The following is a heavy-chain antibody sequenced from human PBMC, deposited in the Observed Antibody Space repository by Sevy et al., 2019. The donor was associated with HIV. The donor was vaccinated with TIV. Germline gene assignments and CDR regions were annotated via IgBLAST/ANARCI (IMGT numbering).Heavy chain of an antibody. Sequence: GGSLRLSCVGSGFTFSSYSMNWVRHAPGKGLEWLSYMNSITSTIYYADSVKGRFTISRDNTKNSVSLQMHSLRAEDTAVYYCARNGGYADYGMDVWGQGTTVTVSS. J-gene: IGHJ6*02. CDR2: MNSITSTI. V-gene: IGHV3-48*01. CDR1: GFTFSSYS. CDR3: ARNGGYADYGMDV. D-gene: IGHD2-2*01.